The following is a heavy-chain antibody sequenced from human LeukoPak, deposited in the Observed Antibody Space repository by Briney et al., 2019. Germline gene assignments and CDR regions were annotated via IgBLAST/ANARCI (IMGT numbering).Heavy chain of an antibody. Sequence: SVKVSCKTSGGTFSSYAISWVRQAPGQGLEWMGWISAYNGNTNYAQKLQGRVTMTTDTSTSTAYMELRSLRSDDTAVYYCARDLYGSGSSHDAFDIWGQGTMVTVSS. V-gene: IGHV1-18*01. D-gene: IGHD3-10*01. CDR1: GGTFSSYA. J-gene: IGHJ3*02. CDR3: ARDLYGSGSSHDAFDI. CDR2: ISAYNGNT.